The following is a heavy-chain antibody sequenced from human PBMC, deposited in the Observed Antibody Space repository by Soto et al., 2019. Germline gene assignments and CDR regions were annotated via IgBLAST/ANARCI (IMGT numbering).Heavy chain of an antibody. V-gene: IGHV6-1*01. CDR3: ARDPRTGDLRAATAAFDI. J-gene: IGHJ3*02. CDR2: TYYRSKWYN. D-gene: IGHD7-27*01. Sequence: QSQTLSLTCAISGDSVSSNSAAWNWIRQSPSRGLEWLGRTYYRSKWYNDYAVSVKSRITINPDTSKNQFSLQLNSVTPEDTAVYYCARDPRTGDLRAATAAFDIWGQGTMVTVSS. CDR1: GDSVSSNSAA.